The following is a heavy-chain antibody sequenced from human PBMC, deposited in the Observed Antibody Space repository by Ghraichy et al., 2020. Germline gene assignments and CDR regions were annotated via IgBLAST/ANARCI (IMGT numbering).Heavy chain of an antibody. Sequence: GESLNISCAASGFIFSGYWMSWVRQAPGKGLEWVANIKKDGSEKYYVDSVKGRFTISRDNAKNSLYLRMNSLRAEDTAVYYCARDLGGGWYFDYWGQGALVTVSS. CDR3: ARDLGGGWYFDY. CDR1: GFIFSGYW. CDR2: IKKDGSEK. D-gene: IGHD6-19*01. V-gene: IGHV3-7*01. J-gene: IGHJ4*02.